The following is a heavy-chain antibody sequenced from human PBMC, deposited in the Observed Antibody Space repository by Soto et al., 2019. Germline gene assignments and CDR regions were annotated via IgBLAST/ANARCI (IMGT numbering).Heavy chain of an antibody. J-gene: IGHJ4*02. V-gene: IGHV4-4*02. CDR1: GFSIISSNW. CDR2: IYHSGTT. Sequence: SETLSLTCAFSGFSIISSNWWSWVRQPPGKGLEWIGEIYHSGTTYYNPSLKSRVTISVDRSKNRFSLKLSSVTAADTAVYYCARHFSVDYFDYWGQGALVTVSS. CDR3: ARHFSVDYFDY.